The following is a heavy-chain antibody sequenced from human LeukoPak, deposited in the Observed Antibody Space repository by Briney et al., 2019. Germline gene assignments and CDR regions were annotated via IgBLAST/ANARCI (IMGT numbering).Heavy chain of an antibody. D-gene: IGHD2-2*01. Sequence: GGSLRLSCAASGFTFSSYWMSWVRQAPGKGLEWVANIKQDGSEKYHVDSVKGRFTISRDNAKNSLYLQMNSLRAEDTAVYYCATVKREYQLLRYYYYMDVWGKGTTVTVSS. CDR1: GFTFSSYW. CDR2: IKQDGSEK. J-gene: IGHJ6*03. CDR3: ATVKREYQLLRYYYYMDV. V-gene: IGHV3-7*01.